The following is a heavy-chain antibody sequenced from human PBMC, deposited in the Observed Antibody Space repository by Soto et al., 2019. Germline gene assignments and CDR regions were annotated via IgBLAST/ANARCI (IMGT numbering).Heavy chain of an antibody. V-gene: IGHV1-69*13. Sequence: SVKVSCKASGCTFSSYAISCVRQAPGQVLEWMGGIIPIFGTANYAQKFQGRVTITADESTSTAYMELSSLRSEDTAVYYCATGNPYYYDSSGYISPYYGMDVWGQGTTVTVSS. CDR2: IIPIFGTA. J-gene: IGHJ6*02. D-gene: IGHD3-22*01. CDR1: GCTFSSYA. CDR3: ATGNPYYYDSSGYISPYYGMDV.